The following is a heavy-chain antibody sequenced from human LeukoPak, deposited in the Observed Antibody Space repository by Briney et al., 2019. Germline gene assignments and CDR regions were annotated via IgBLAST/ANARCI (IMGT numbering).Heavy chain of an antibody. CDR1: GFTFSTYN. Sequence: GGSLRLSCAASGFTFSTYNMNWVRQAPGKGLEWVSSVSSSSTYIYYADSVKGRFTISRDNAKNSLYLQMNSLRAEDTAVYYCARLFRDVTTFDYWGQGTLVTVSS. D-gene: IGHD1-1*01. CDR3: ARLFRDVTTFDY. J-gene: IGHJ4*02. CDR2: VSSSSTYI. V-gene: IGHV3-21*01.